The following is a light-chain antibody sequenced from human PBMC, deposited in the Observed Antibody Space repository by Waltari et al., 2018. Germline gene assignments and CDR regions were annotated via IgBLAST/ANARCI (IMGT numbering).Light chain of an antibody. J-gene: IGLJ2*01. CDR1: SSNPGAGYD. CDR3: QSYDRSHVV. CDR2: GNN. V-gene: IGLV1-40*01. Sequence: QAVLTPPPSVSGAPGQRATSSCTGSSSNPGAGYDVHWYQQFSGTAPNLLIYGNNNRPSGVPDRFSGSKSGTSASLAITGLQAEDEADYYCQSYDRSHVVFGGGTKLTVL.